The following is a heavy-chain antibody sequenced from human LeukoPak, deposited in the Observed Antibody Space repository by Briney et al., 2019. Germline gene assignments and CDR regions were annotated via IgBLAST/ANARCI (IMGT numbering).Heavy chain of an antibody. CDR2: ITAGGSHT. D-gene: IGHD1-1*01. Sequence: QPGGSLRLSCTASGLTFSEYAMTWVRQAPGKGLEWVSTITAGGSHTYYPDSVKGRFTISRDNSKNTLYLQMNSLRVEDTAVYYCANLNVPWGQGTLVTVSS. J-gene: IGHJ5*02. CDR3: ANLNVP. V-gene: IGHV3-23*01. CDR1: GLTFSEYA.